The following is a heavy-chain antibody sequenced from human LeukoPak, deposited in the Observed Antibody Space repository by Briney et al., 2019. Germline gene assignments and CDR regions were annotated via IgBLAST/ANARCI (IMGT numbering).Heavy chain of an antibody. CDR2: IWYDGSNK. CDR1: GFTFSSYG. J-gene: IGHJ4*02. Sequence: GGSLRLSCAASGFTFSSYGMHWVRQAPGKGLEWVAVIWYDGSNKYYADSVKGRFTISRDNSKNTLYLQMNSLRAEDTAVYYCAKGGYYDSSGYLNFDYWGQGTLVTVSS. V-gene: IGHV3-30*02. D-gene: IGHD3-22*01. CDR3: AKGGYYDSSGYLNFDY.